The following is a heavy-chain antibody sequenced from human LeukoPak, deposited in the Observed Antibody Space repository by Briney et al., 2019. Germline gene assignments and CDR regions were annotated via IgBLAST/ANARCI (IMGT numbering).Heavy chain of an antibody. J-gene: IGHJ4*02. Sequence: GSLRLSCAASGFTFSSYAMSWVRQAPGKGLEWVSAISGSGGSTYYADSVKGRFTISRDNSKNTLYLQMNSLRAEDTAVYYCAKTILVIASPHEYYFDYWGQGTLVTVSS. CDR2: ISGSGGST. V-gene: IGHV3-23*01. CDR1: GFTFSSYA. CDR3: AKTILVIASPHEYYFDY. D-gene: IGHD2-21*01.